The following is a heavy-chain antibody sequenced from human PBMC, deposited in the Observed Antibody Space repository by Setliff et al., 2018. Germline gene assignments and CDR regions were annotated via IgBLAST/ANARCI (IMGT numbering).Heavy chain of an antibody. CDR1: GYTFTSHY. Sequence: ASVKVSCKASGYTFTSHYIHWVRQAPGQGLEWMGWINPKSAGTSSAQKFQGRVTMTRDTSISTAYMELSGLRSDDAAVYYCARGVSSGNSASGNFPNGGYLQQWGQGTPVTVSS. V-gene: IGHV1-2*02. CDR2: INPKSAGT. J-gene: IGHJ1*01. D-gene: IGHD3-22*01. CDR3: ARGVSSGNSASGNFPNGGYLQQ.